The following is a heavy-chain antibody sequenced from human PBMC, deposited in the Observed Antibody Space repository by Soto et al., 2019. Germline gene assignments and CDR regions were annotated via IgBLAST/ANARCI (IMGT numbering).Heavy chain of an antibody. Sequence: QVQLVESGGGVVQPGRSLNLSCAASGFTFSDYPMHWVRQAPGKGLEWVAVISYDGRVKYYVDSVKGRFTISRDDSKKTLYLQMNSLRVDDTAVYYCARDFIVGAPDYFDYWGQGTLVTVSS. D-gene: IGHD1-26*01. V-gene: IGHV3-30*04. CDR1: GFTFSDYP. J-gene: IGHJ4*02. CDR2: ISYDGRVK. CDR3: ARDFIVGAPDYFDY.